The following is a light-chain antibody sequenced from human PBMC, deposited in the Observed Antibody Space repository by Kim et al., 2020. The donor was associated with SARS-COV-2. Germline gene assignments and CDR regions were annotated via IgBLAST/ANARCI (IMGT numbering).Light chain of an antibody. CDR1: SSDVGGYNY. V-gene: IGLV2-14*03. CDR2: DVS. CDR3: SSYTSSSTGV. Sequence: GQSITISCTGTSSDVGGYNYVSWYQQHPGKAPKLMIYDVSNRPSGVSNRFSGSKSGNTASLTISGLQAEDEADYYSSSYTSSSTGVFGTGTKVTVL. J-gene: IGLJ1*01.